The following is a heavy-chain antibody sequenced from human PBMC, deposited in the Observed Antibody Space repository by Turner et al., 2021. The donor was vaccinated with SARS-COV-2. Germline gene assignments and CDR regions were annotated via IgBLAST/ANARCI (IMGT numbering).Heavy chain of an antibody. J-gene: IGHJ5*02. V-gene: IGHV1-24*01. CDR1: GYTLIELP. Sequence: QVQLVQSGAGVKKTGASVKVSCKVSGYTLIELPMHWVRQAPRKGLEWMGGFDPEDGETIYAQKFKGRVTMTDDTSTDTAYLGVSSLGSEDTAVYYCATGTAIRHALNWFDPWGQGTLVTVSS. CDR2: FDPEDGET. D-gene: IGHD2-21*02. CDR3: ATGTAIRHALNWFDP.